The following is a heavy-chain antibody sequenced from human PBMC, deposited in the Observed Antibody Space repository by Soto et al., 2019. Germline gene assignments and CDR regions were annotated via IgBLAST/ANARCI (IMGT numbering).Heavy chain of an antibody. CDR3: ARMVRGVIAEYYFEY. V-gene: IGHV4-59*01. J-gene: IGHJ4*02. CDR2: IYYSGST. D-gene: IGHD3-10*01. Sequence: PSETLSLTCTVSGGSISSYYWSWIRQPPGKGLEWIGYIYYSGSTNYNPSLKSRVTISVDTSKNQFSLKLSSVTAADTAVYYCARMVRGVIAEYYFEYWGQGILVTVSS. CDR1: GGSISSYY.